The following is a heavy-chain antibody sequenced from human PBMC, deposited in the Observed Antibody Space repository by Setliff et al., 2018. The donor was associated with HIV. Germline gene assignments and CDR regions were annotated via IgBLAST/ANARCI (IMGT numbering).Heavy chain of an antibody. V-gene: IGHV3-21*01. J-gene: IGHJ4*02. CDR3: ARDPPWNYDSSGYPYYFDY. D-gene: IGHD3-22*01. Sequence: PGGSLRLSCAASGFTFSSYSMNWVRQAPGKWLEWVSSISSSGTYIHYADSLKGRFTISRDNAKNSLYLQMNSLRAEDTAGYYCARDPPWNYDSSGYPYYFDYWGQGTLVTVSS. CDR2: ISSSGTYI. CDR1: GFTFSSYS.